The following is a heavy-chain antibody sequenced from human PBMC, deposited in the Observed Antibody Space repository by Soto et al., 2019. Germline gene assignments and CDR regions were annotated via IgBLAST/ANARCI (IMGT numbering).Heavy chain of an antibody. J-gene: IGHJ4*02. V-gene: IGHV3-23*01. CDR1: GFTFSSYA. CDR2: ISGSGGST. CDR3: AGAPYGGAFDY. Sequence: EVQLLESGGGLVQPGGSLRLSCAASGFTFSSYAMSWVRQAPGKGLEWVSAISGSGGSTYYADSVKGRFTISRDNSKNTLYLKMNSLIAEDTAVYFCAGAPYGGAFDYWGQGTLVTVSS. D-gene: IGHD4-17*01.